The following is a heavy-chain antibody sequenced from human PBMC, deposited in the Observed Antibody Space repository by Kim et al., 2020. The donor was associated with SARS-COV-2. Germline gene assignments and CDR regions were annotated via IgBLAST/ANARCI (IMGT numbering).Heavy chain of an antibody. J-gene: IGHJ4*02. V-gene: IGHV3-30*01. CDR3: AREFSSGYYIDY. D-gene: IGHD3-22*01. Sequence: SYADSVKGRSTISRDNSKNTMYLQMNSLRAEDTAVYYCAREFSSGYYIDYWGQGTLVTVSS.